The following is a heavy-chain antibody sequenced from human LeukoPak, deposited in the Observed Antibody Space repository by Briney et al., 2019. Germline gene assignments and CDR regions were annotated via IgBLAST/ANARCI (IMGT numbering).Heavy chain of an antibody. CDR3: ARDEDLYYYMDV. Sequence: PGGSLRLSCAASGFTFSSYAMHWVRQAPGKGLEWVAVISYDGSNKYYADSVKGRFTISRDNSKNTLYLQMDSLRAEDTAVYYCARDEDLYYYMDVWGKGTTVTVSS. CDR1: GFTFSSYA. V-gene: IGHV3-30*04. CDR2: ISYDGSNK. J-gene: IGHJ6*03. D-gene: IGHD2-15*01.